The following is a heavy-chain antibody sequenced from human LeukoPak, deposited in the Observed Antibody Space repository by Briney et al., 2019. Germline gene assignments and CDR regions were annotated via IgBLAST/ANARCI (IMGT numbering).Heavy chain of an antibody. D-gene: IGHD3-10*01. Sequence: ASVKVSCKASGYTFTSYGISWVRQVPGQGLEWMGWISAYNGNTNYAQKLQGRVTMTTDTSTSTAYMELRSLRSDDTAVYYCARSPYGSGSYSFPRMADYWGQGTLVTVSS. V-gene: IGHV1-18*04. CDR2: ISAYNGNT. CDR1: GYTFTSYG. CDR3: ARSPYGSGSYSFPRMADY. J-gene: IGHJ4*02.